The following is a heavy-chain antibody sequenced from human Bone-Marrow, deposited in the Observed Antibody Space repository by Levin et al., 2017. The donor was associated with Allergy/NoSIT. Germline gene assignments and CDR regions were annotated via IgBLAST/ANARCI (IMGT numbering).Heavy chain of an antibody. V-gene: IGHV3-23*01. J-gene: IGHJ4*02. Sequence: GGSLRLSCAASGFSFSSFAMNWVRQAPGKGLKWVSGISGSGAVTYYADSVKGRFTVSRDSSRNTLYLQMNSLRAEDTAVYYCTRDQASRPLSSVPLGDWGQGNRVTVYS. CDR3: TRDQASRPLSSVPLGD. CDR2: ISGSGAVT. D-gene: IGHD2-2*01. CDR1: GFSFSSFA.